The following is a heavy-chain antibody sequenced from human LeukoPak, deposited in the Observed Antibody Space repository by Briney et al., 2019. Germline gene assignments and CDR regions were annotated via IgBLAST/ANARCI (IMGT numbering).Heavy chain of an antibody. CDR3: AKDAIAVAAYYYMDV. V-gene: IGHV3-30*02. Sequence: GGSLRLSCAASGFTFSSYGMHWVRQAPGKGLEGVAFIRYDGSNKYYADSVKGGFTISRDNYKNTVYLQMRRLRGEDTAVYYCAKDAIAVAAYYYMDVWGKGTTVTVSS. CDR1: GFTFSSYG. J-gene: IGHJ6*03. D-gene: IGHD6-19*01. CDR2: IRYDGSNK.